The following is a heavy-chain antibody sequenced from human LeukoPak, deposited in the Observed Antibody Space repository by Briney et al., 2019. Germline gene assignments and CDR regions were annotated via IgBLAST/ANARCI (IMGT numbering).Heavy chain of an antibody. CDR3: ARYYGDHPGIDY. Sequence: GRCLRLSCAASGFTFSSYWISWVRQAPGQGLEWGANIKQDGSEKYYVDSVKGRFTISRDNAKNSLYLQMNSLRAEDTAVYYWARYYGDHPGIDYWGQGTLVTVSS. V-gene: IGHV3-7*01. CDR2: IKQDGSEK. J-gene: IGHJ4*02. D-gene: IGHD4-17*01. CDR1: GFTFSSYW.